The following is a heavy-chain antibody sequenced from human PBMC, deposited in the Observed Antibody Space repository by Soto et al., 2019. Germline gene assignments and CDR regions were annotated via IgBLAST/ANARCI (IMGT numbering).Heavy chain of an antibody. CDR3: ASWDYDSSGPNAFDI. CDR1: GGTFSSYA. V-gene: IGHV1-69*01. J-gene: IGHJ3*02. CDR2: IIPIFGPA. D-gene: IGHD3-22*01. Sequence: QVQLVQSGAEVKKPGSSVKVSCKASGGTFSSYAISWVRQAPGQGLEWMGGIIPIFGPANYAQKFQGRVTITGDESTSTAYMELSSLRSEDTAVYYCASWDYDSSGPNAFDIWGQGTMVTVSS.